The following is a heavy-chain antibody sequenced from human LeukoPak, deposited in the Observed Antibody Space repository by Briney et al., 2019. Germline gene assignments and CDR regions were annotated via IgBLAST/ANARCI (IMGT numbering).Heavy chain of an antibody. CDR1: GFSFSSFT. CDR3: ARSPGYCSGGGCYYYYAMDV. Sequence: GGSLRLSCAASGFSFSSFTMKWVRQAPGKGLEWVSSIITPGAIHYAASVKGRFTIYRDNAKNSLYLQMNSLRDEDTAVYYCARSPGYCSGGGCYYYYAMDVWGQGTTVTVSS. J-gene: IGHJ6*02. CDR2: IITPGAI. D-gene: IGHD2-15*01. V-gene: IGHV3-69-1*01.